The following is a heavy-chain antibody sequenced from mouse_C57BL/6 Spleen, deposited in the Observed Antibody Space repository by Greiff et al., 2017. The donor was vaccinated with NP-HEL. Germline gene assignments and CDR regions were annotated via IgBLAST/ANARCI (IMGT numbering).Heavy chain of an antibody. Sequence: EVHLVESGGGLVKPGGSLKLSCAASGFTFSDYGMHWVRQAPEKGLEWVAYISSGSSTIYYADTVKGRFTISRDNAKNTLFLQMTSLRSEDTAMYYCARTLDYYGSSPFAYWGQGTLVTVSA. CDR2: ISSGSSTI. D-gene: IGHD1-1*01. J-gene: IGHJ3*01. CDR1: GFTFSDYG. CDR3: ARTLDYYGSSPFAY. V-gene: IGHV5-17*01.